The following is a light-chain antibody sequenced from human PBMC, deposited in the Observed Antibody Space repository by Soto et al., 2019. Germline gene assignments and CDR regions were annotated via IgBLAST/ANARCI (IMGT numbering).Light chain of an antibody. J-gene: IGKJ1*01. CDR3: QQSYSTPPT. CDR2: AAS. CDR1: QSISSY. V-gene: IGKV1-39*01. Sequence: DIQMTQSPSSLSASVGYRVTITCRASQSISSYLNWYQQKPGKAPKLLIYAASSLQSGVPSRSSGSGSGTDFTLTISSLQPEDFATYYCQQSYSTPPTFGQGTKVDI.